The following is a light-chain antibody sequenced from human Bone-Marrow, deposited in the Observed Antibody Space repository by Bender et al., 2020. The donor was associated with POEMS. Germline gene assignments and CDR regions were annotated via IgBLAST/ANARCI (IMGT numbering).Light chain of an antibody. CDR3: CSYAGSYTYWV. CDR2: EVN. V-gene: IGLV2-23*02. CDR1: SSDVENYNI. J-gene: IGLJ3*02. Sequence: QSALTQPASVSGSPGQSITISCTGTSSDVENYNIVSWYQQLPGKAPKLIIYEVNKRPSGVSNRFSGSKSGNTASLTISGLQAEDEADYYCCSYAGSYTYWVFGGGTKLTVL.